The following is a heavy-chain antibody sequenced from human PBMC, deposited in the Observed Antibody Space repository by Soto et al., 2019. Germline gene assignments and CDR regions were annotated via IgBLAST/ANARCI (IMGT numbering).Heavy chain of an antibody. Sequence: QVQLVQSGAEVKKPGASVTVSCKTSGYTFSNYGINWVRQAPGQGLEWMGWISGYNGNTNYAQTVQGRVTMTTDTSTCTVYMVLRSLKSDDTAISYCSRFMMVGGWFDPNYYHGMDVWGQGTTVTVSS. D-gene: IGHD6-19*01. CDR3: SRFMMVGGWFDPNYYHGMDV. V-gene: IGHV1-18*01. CDR2: ISGYNGNT. CDR1: GYTFSNYG. J-gene: IGHJ6*02.